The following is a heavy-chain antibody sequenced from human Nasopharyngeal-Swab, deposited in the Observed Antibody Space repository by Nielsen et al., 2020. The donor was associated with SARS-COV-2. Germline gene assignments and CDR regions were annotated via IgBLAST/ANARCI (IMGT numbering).Heavy chain of an antibody. CDR2: IKSKTDGGTT. J-gene: IGHJ3*02. V-gene: IGHV3-15*01. D-gene: IGHD1-1*01. Sequence: GESLKISCAASGFTFSNAWMSWVRQAPGKGLEWVGRIKSKTDGGTTDYAAPVKGRFTISRDDSKNTLYLQMNSLRAEDTAVYYCARSQGERRAGAFDIWGQGTMVTVSS. CDR1: GFTFSNAW. CDR3: ARSQGERRAGAFDI.